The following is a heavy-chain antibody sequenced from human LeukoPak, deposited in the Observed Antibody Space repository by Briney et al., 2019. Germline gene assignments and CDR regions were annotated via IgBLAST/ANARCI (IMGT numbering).Heavy chain of an antibody. CDR1: EYTFTGYY. D-gene: IGHD6-13*01. CDR3: AGGVSGIPSFDY. Sequence: GASVKVSCKASEYTFTGYYMHWVRQAPGQGLEWMGWINPISGGTNYAQNFQGRVTMTRDTSLSTAYMELSRLRSDDTAVYYCAGGVSGIPSFDYWGLGTLLTVSS. V-gene: IGHV1-2*02. J-gene: IGHJ4*02. CDR2: INPISGGT.